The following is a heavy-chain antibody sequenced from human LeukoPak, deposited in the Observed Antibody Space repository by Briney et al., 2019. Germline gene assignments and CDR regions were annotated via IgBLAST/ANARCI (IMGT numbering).Heavy chain of an antibody. D-gene: IGHD6-13*01. CDR1: GGSISSGDYY. J-gene: IGHJ6*02. V-gene: IGHV4-30-4*01. CDR2: IYYSGST. CDR3: ARGRSPHYYYYGMDV. Sequence: SQALSLTCTVSGGSISSGDYYWSWIRQPPGKGLEWIGYIYYSGSTYYNPSLKSRVTISVYTSKNQFSLKLSSVTAADTAVYYCARGRSPHYYYYGMDVWGQGTTVTVSS.